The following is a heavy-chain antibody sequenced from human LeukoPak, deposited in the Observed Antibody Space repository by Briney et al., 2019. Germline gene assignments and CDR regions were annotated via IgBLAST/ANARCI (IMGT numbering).Heavy chain of an antibody. V-gene: IGHV4-39*01. CDR3: ARQSDRDSGYCSGGSCPGAFDI. CDR2: IYYSGST. D-gene: IGHD2-15*01. CDR1: GGSISSSSYY. J-gene: IGHJ3*02. Sequence: KPSETLSLTCTVSGGSISSSSYYWGWIRQPPGKGLEWIGSIYYSGSTYYHPSLKSRVTISVDTSKNQFSLKLSSVTAADTAVYYCARQSDRDSGYCSGGSCPGAFDIWGQGTMVTVSS.